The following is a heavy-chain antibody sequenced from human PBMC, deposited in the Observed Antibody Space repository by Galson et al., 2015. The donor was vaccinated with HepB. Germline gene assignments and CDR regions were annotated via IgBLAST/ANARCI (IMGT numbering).Heavy chain of an antibody. J-gene: IGHJ3*02. CDR3: ARYSGSHDAFDI. V-gene: IGHV3-33*01. D-gene: IGHD1-26*01. CDR2: IWYDGSKN. Sequence: SLRLSCAASGFTFSGYGMHWVRQAPGKGLEWMAVIWYDGSKNYYADPVKGRFTISRDNSKDTLYLEMNTLGAEDTAVYYCARYSGSHDAFDIWGQGTMVTVSS. CDR1: GFTFSGYG.